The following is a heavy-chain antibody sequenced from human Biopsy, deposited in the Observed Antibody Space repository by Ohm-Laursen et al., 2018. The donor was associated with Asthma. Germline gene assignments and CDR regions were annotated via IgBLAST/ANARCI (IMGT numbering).Heavy chain of an antibody. CDR2: MYYGETT. CDR1: GASITSSAYY. D-gene: IGHD3-22*01. V-gene: IGHV4-39*01. Sequence: SETLSLTCTVSGASITSSAYYWGWIRQPPGKGLEWIGSMYYGETTYYSPPLKSRVTISVDTSKNQFSLILSSVTAADTAVYFCVRHQYSSSWSTFDYWGQGALVTVSS. CDR3: VRHQYSSSWSTFDY. J-gene: IGHJ4*02.